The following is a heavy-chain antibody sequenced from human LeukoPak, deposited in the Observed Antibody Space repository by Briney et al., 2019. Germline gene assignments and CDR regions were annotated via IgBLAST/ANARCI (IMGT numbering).Heavy chain of an antibody. D-gene: IGHD6-19*01. J-gene: IGHJ4*02. Sequence: KPSQTLSLTCTVSGGSISSGSYYWNWIRQPAGKGLEWIGRIYTSGSTNYNPSLKSRVTISVDTSKNQFSLKLSSVTAADTAVYYCARGDSSGWPYFDYWGQGTLVTVSS. CDR3: ARGDSSGWPYFDY. CDR1: GGSISSGSYY. V-gene: IGHV4-61*02. CDR2: IYTSGST.